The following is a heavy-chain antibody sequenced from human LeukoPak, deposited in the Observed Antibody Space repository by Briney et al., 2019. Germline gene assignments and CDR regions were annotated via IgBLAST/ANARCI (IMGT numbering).Heavy chain of an antibody. CDR1: GFTFGDYA. CDR3: TRGIVVVPAAMPVLGWFDP. V-gene: IGHV3-49*03. D-gene: IGHD2-2*01. CDR2: IRSKAYGGTT. J-gene: IGHJ5*02. Sequence: QPGGSPRLSCTASGFTFGDYAMSWFRQAPGKGLEWVGFIRSKAYGGTTEYAASVKGRFTISRDDSKSIAYLQMNSLKTEDTAVYYCTRGIVVVPAAMPVLGWFDPWGQGTLVTVSS.